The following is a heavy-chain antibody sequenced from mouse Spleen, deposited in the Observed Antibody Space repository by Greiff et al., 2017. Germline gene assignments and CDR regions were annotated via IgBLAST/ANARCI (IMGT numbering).Heavy chain of an antibody. J-gene: IGHJ2*01. D-gene: IGHD4-1*01. CDR2: IHPNSGST. CDR1: GYTFTSYW. CDR3: AELGAYFDY. V-gene: IGHV1-64*01. Sequence: QVHVKQPGAELVKPGASVKLSCKASGYTFTSYWMHWVKQRPGQGLEWIGMIHPNSGSTNYNEKFKSKATLTVDKSSSTAYMQLSSLTSEDSAVYYCAELGAYFDYWGQGTTLTVSS.